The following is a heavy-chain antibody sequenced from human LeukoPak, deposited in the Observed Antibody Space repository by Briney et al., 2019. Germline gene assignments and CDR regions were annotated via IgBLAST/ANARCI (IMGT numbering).Heavy chain of an antibody. J-gene: IGHJ6*03. V-gene: IGHV3-66*01. D-gene: IGHD3-10*02. CDR3: AELGITMIGGV. CDR1: GFTVSSNY. Sequence: GGSLRFSCAASGFTVSSNYMSWVRQAPGKGLEWVSVIYSGGSTYYADSVKGRFTISRDNAKNSLYLQMNSLRAEDTAVYYCAELGITMIGGVWGKGTTVTISS. CDR2: IYSGGST.